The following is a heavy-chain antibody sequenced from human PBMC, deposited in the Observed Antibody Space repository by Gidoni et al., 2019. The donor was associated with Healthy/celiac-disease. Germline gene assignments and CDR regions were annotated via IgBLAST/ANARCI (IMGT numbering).Heavy chain of an antibody. V-gene: IGHV4-34*01. D-gene: IGHD6-19*01. J-gene: IGHJ4*02. CDR1: GGSFSGYY. CDR2: INHSGST. Sequence: QVQLQQWGAGLLKPSETLSLTCAVYGGSFSGYYWSWIRQPPGKGLEWIGEINHSGSTNYNPSLKSRVTISVDTSKNQFSLKLSSVTAADTAVYYCARIGRHLHPARAAVAGTFDYWGQGTLVTVSS. CDR3: ARIGRHLHPARAAVAGTFDY.